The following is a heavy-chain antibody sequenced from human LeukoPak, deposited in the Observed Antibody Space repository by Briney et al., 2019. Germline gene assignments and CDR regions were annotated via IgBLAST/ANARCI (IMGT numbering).Heavy chain of an antibody. CDR3: AQCSVQYYYDSSGPHDAFDI. CDR2: IYTSGST. Sequence: SETLSLTCTVSGGSISNYYWSWVRQPAGKGLEWIGRIYTSGSTNYNPSLKSRVTISVVKSKNQFSLKLSSVTAADTAVYYCAQCSVQYYYDSSGPHDAFDIWGQGTMVTVSS. D-gene: IGHD3-22*01. J-gene: IGHJ3*02. CDR1: GGSISNYY. V-gene: IGHV4-4*07.